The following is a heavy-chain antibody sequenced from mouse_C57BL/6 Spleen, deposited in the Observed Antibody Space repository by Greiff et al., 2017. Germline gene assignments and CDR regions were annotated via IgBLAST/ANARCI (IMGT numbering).Heavy chain of an antibody. V-gene: IGHV5-17*01. D-gene: IGHD3-2*01. CDR3: ARPDRGNYFDY. Sequence: EVKLVESGGGLVKPGGSLKLSCAASGFTFSDYGMHWVRQAPEKGLEWVAYISSGSSTIYYADTVKGRFTISRDNAKNTLFLQMTSLRSEDAAMYYCARPDRGNYFDYWGKGTTLTVSS. CDR1: GFTFSDYG. CDR2: ISSGSSTI. J-gene: IGHJ2*01.